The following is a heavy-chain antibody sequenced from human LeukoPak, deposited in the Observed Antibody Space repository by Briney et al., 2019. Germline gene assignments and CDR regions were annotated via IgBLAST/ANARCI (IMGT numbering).Heavy chain of an antibody. Sequence: PSETLSLTCTVSGYSISSGYYWGWIRPPPGKGLEWIGSIYHSGSTYYNPSLKSRVTISVDTSKNRFSLKLSSVTAADTAVYYCARDWSSTSDNWFDPWGQGTLVTVSS. V-gene: IGHV4-38-2*02. CDR3: ARDWSSTSDNWFDP. CDR2: IYHSGST. D-gene: IGHD2-2*01. J-gene: IGHJ5*02. CDR1: GYSISSGYY.